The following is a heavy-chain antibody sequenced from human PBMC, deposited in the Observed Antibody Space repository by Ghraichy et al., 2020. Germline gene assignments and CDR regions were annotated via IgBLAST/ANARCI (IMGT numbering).Heavy chain of an antibody. Sequence: GGSLRLSCAASGFTFSSYGMHWVRQAPGKGLEWVAVISYDGSNKYYADSVKGRFTISRDNSKNTLYLQMNSLRAEDTAVYYCAKVAVGWRDGYNLGGDAFDIWGQGTMVTVSS. CDR2: ISYDGSNK. J-gene: IGHJ3*02. CDR1: GFTFSSYG. D-gene: IGHD5-24*01. V-gene: IGHV3-30*18. CDR3: AKVAVGWRDGYNLGGDAFDI.